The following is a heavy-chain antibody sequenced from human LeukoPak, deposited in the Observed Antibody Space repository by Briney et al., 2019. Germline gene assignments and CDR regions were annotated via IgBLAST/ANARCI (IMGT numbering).Heavy chain of an antibody. J-gene: IGHJ4*02. D-gene: IGHD3-9*01. CDR3: ARDRGMGYDILTGYYANHFDY. CDR2: IIPIFGTA. Sequence: ASVKVSCKASGGTFSSYAISWVRQAPGQGLEWMGGIIPIFGTANYAQKFQGRVTITADKSTSTAYMELSSLRSEDTAVYYCARDRGMGYDILTGYYANHFDYWGQGTLVTVSS. V-gene: IGHV1-69*06. CDR1: GGTFSSYA.